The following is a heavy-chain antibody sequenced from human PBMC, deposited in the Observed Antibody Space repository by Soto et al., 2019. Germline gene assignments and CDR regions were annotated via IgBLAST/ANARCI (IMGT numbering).Heavy chain of an antibody. J-gene: IGHJ4*02. V-gene: IGHV4-31*03. CDR3: ARRGGGSTLIDY. D-gene: IGHD2-21*01. Sequence: SETLSLTSTVSGTSINICGYYWSWIRQHPGKGLEGIGYIYYSGSTYYNPSLKSRVTISVDTSKNQFSLKLSSVTAADTAVYYCARRGGGSTLIDYWGRGTLVTVS. CDR1: GTSINICGYY. CDR2: IYYSGST.